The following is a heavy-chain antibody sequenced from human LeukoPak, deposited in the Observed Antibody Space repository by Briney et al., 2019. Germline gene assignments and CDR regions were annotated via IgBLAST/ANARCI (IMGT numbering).Heavy chain of an antibody. CDR2: INHSGSI. CDR3: ARRDSNSWYNY. Sequence: SETLSLTCAVYGGSFSGYYWSWIRQPPGKGLEWIGEINHSGSINYNPSLKSRVTISVDTSKNQFSLKLTSVTAADTAVYYCARRDSNSWYNYWGQGTLVTVSS. CDR1: GGSFSGYY. V-gene: IGHV4-34*01. J-gene: IGHJ4*02. D-gene: IGHD2-2*02.